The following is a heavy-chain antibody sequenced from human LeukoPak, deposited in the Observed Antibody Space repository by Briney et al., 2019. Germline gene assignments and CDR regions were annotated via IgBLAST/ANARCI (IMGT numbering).Heavy chain of an antibody. CDR3: ARGQGPAMALYYFDY. V-gene: IGHV3-21*01. D-gene: IGHD2-2*01. J-gene: IGHJ4*02. CDR1: GFTFSSYS. CDR2: ISSSSSYI. Sequence: GGSLRLSCAASGFTFSSYSMNWVRQAPGKGLEWVSSISSSSSYIYYADSVKGRFTISRDNAKNSLYLQMNSLRAEDTAVYYCARGQGPAMALYYFDYWGQGTLVTVSS.